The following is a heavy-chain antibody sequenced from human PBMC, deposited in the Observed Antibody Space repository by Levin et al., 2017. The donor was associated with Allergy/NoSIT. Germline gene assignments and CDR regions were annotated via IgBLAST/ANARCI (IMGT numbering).Heavy chain of an antibody. J-gene: IGHJ6*02. CDR2: ISGSGDDT. D-gene: IGHD2-2*01. Sequence: SCVASGFTFGRYAMNWVRQAPGKGLEWVSTISGSGDDTYYAPSVKGRFTISRDDSKNSLSLQMNSLRDEDTAIYYCAKDLSTVLPAANYAMDVWGLGTTVTVSS. CDR3: AKDLSTVLPAANYAMDV. CDR1: GFTFGRYA. V-gene: IGHV3-23*01.